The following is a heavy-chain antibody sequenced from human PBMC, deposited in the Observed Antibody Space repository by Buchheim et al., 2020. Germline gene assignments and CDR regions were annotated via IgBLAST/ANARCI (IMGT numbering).Heavy chain of an antibody. Sequence: QVQLQESGPGLVKPSETLSLTCTVSGGSISNYYWNWIRQPPGKGLEWIGYIYYSGNTNYNPSLKSRVTISLDTSKNQFSLRLSSVTAADTALYYCARGTHSSSLSLFDYWGQGTL. CDR3: ARGTHSSSLSLFDY. CDR1: GGSISNYY. J-gene: IGHJ4*02. V-gene: IGHV4-59*01. D-gene: IGHD6-13*01. CDR2: IYYSGNT.